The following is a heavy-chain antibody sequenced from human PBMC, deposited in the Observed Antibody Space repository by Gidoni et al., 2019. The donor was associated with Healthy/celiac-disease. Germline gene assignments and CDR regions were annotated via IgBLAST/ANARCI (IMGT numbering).Heavy chain of an antibody. CDR2: ISAYNGST. V-gene: IGHV1-18*01. D-gene: IGHD2-2*02. CDR1: GYTFTSYG. Sequence: QVQLVQSGAEVKKPGASVKVACKASGYTFTSYGISWLRQAPGQGLEWMGWISAYNGSTNYAQKLQGRVTMTTDTSTSTAYMELRSLRSDDTAVYYCARGSCSSTSCYSVDYYYYGMDVWGQGTTVTVSS. J-gene: IGHJ6*02. CDR3: ARGSCSSTSCYSVDYYYYGMDV.